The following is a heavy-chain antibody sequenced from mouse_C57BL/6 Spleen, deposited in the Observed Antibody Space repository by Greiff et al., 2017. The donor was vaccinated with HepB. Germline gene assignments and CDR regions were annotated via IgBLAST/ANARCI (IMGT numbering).Heavy chain of an antibody. CDR1: GFTFSSYA. Sequence: EVKVVESGAGLVKPGGSLKLSCAASGFTFSSYAMSWVRQTPEKRLEWVAYISSGGDYIYYADTVKGRFTISRDNARNTLYLQMSSLKSEDTAMYYCTRAFYSNEAWFAYWGQGTLVTVSA. D-gene: IGHD2-5*01. CDR2: ISSGGDYI. V-gene: IGHV5-9-1*02. J-gene: IGHJ3*01. CDR3: TRAFYSNEAWFAY.